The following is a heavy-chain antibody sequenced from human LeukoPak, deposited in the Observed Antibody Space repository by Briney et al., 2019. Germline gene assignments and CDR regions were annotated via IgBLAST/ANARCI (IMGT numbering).Heavy chain of an antibody. D-gene: IGHD2-8*01. V-gene: IGHV1-18*01. Sequence: ASVKVSCKASGYTFTSYGISWVRQAPGQGLEWMGWISAYNGNTNYAQKLQGRVTMTTDISTSTAYMELRSLRSDDPAVYYCARDWRKGYCTNGVCPGTTPPRFDYWGQGTLVTVSS. CDR2: ISAYNGNT. J-gene: IGHJ4*02. CDR3: ARDWRKGYCTNGVCPGTTPPRFDY. CDR1: GYTFTSYG.